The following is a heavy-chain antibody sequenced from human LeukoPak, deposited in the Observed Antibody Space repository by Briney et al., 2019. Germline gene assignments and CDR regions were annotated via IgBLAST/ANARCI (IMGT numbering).Heavy chain of an antibody. V-gene: IGHV3-74*01. CDR1: GFTFSSYW. Sequence: GGSLRLSCAASGFTFSSYWMHWVRQAPGKGLVWVSRINSDGSSTSYADSVEGRFTISRDNAKNTLYLQMNSLRAEDTAVYYCARDGPSSFGYFDYWGQGTLVTVSS. CDR3: ARDGPSSFGYFDY. D-gene: IGHD3-16*01. CDR2: INSDGSST. J-gene: IGHJ4*02.